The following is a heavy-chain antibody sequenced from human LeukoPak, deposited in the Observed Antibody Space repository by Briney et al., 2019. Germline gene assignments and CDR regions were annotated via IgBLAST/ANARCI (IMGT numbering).Heavy chain of an antibody. CDR2: IYTSGST. J-gene: IGHJ6*03. CDR3: ARLRYGDFDYYYYMDV. Sequence: PSETPSLTCTVPGGSISSYYWSWIRQPPGKGLEWIGYIYTSGSTNYNPSLKSRVTISVDTSKNQFSLKLSSVTAADTAVYYCARLRYGDFDYYYYMDVWGKGTTVTVS. D-gene: IGHD4-17*01. V-gene: IGHV4-4*09. CDR1: GGSISSYY.